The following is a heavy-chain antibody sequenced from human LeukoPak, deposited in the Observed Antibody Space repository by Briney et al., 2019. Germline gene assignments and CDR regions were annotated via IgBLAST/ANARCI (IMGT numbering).Heavy chain of an antibody. Sequence: GGSLRVSCVASGFTFSSYWMHWVRQVPGKGPGWVSRIKTDGSHTNYADSVKGRFTISRDNAKNTLYLQMNSLRAEDTAIYYCVRGDSGWFEYWGQGTLVTVSS. CDR3: VRGDSGWFEY. CDR1: GFTFSSYW. D-gene: IGHD6-19*01. J-gene: IGHJ4*02. V-gene: IGHV3-74*01. CDR2: IKTDGSHT.